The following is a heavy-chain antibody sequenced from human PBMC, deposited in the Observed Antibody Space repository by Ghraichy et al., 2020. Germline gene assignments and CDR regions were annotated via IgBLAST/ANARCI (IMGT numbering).Heavy chain of an antibody. V-gene: IGHV1-46*01. CDR1: GYTFTSYY. CDR2: INPSGGST. CDR3: ARDQPYSSSSWYDFYYYYGMDV. J-gene: IGHJ6*02. Sequence: ASVKVSCKASGYTFTSYYMHWVRQAPGQGLEWMGIINPSGGSTSYAQKFQGRVTMTRDTSTSTVYMELSSLRSEDTAVYYCARDQPYSSSSWYDFYYYYGMDVWGQGTTVTVSS. D-gene: IGHD6-13*01.